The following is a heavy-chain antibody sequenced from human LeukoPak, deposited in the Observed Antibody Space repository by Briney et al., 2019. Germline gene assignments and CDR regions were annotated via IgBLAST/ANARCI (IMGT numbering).Heavy chain of an antibody. J-gene: IGHJ4*02. CDR1: GYTLTVLS. CDR3: ATPYYYDSSGYYYVRDY. Sequence: ASVKVSCKVSGYTLTVLSMHWVRQAPGKGLEWMGGFDPEDGETIYAQKFQGRVTMTEDTSTDTAYMELSSLRSEDTAVYYCATPYYYDSSGYYYVRDYWGQGTLVTVSS. D-gene: IGHD3-22*01. CDR2: FDPEDGET. V-gene: IGHV1-24*01.